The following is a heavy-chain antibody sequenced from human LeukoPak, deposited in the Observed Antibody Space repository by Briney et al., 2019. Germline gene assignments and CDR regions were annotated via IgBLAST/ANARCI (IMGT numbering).Heavy chain of an antibody. CDR2: IYYSGTT. J-gene: IGHJ3*02. Sequence: SETLSLTCTVSGGSMKSYYWSWSRQPPGKGLEWIGNIYYSGTTNYNPSVRSRVTISVDTSKNQFSLKLSSVTDADTAAYYCARKYWDAFDIWGQGTKVTVSS. D-gene: IGHD2/OR15-2a*01. V-gene: IGHV4-59*08. CDR3: ARKYWDAFDI. CDR1: GGSMKSYY.